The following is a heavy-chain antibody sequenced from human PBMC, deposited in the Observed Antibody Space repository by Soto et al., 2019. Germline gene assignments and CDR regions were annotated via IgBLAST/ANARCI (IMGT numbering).Heavy chain of an antibody. Sequence: SVKVSCLASGGTFSGYAISWVGQAPGQGLEWVGGISPIYGTANYAQTFQGRVTITADESTSTAYMELSSLRSEDTAVYYCSRTPYCGGDCYYFDYWGQGTLVTVSS. CDR3: SRTPYCGGDCYYFDY. J-gene: IGHJ4*02. D-gene: IGHD2-21*02. V-gene: IGHV1-69*13. CDR1: GGTFSGYA. CDR2: ISPIYGTA.